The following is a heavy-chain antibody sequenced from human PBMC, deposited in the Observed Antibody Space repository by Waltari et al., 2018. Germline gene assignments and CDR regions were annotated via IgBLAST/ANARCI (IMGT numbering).Heavy chain of an antibody. CDR2: IYSGGST. CDR1: GFTVSSNY. Sequence: EVQLVETGGGLIQPGGSLRLSCAASGFTVSSNYMSWVRQAPGKGLEWVSVIYSGGSTDYADSVKGRFTISRDNSKNTLYLQMNSLRAEDTAVYYCARDRVSPYYYYMDVWGKGTTVTVSS. D-gene: IGHD6-13*01. J-gene: IGHJ6*03. CDR3: ARDRVSPYYYYMDV. V-gene: IGHV3-53*02.